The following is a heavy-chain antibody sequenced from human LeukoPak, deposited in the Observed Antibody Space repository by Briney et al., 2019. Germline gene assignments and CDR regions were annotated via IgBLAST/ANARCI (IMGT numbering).Heavy chain of an antibody. CDR2: IIPIFGTA. J-gene: IGHJ3*02. D-gene: IGHD5-18*01. Sequence: SVKVSCKASGGTFSSYAISWVRQAPGQGLEWMGGIIPIFGTANYAQKFQGRVTITADESTSTAYMELSSLRSEDTAVYYCAIRYSYGYGDAFDIWGQGTMVTVSS. V-gene: IGHV1-69*13. CDR1: GGTFSSYA. CDR3: AIRYSYGYGDAFDI.